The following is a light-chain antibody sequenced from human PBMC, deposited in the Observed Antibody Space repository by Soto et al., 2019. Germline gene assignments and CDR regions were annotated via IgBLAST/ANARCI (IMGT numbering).Light chain of an antibody. Sequence: QSVLTQPPSASGTPGQRVTISCSGSSSNIGGNTVNWYQQLPGTAPKLLIYGNNQRPSGVPDRFSGSKSGTSASLAISGLQSEDEADYYCAAWDDSLKGAVFGGGTKVTVL. CDR1: SSNIGGNT. J-gene: IGLJ2*01. CDR3: AAWDDSLKGAV. CDR2: GNN. V-gene: IGLV1-44*01.